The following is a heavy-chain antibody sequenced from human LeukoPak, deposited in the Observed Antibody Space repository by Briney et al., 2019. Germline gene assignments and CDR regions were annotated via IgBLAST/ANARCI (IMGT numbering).Heavy chain of an antibody. CDR2: FYYTGIT. CDR3: ARYALGATDYFDY. V-gene: IGHV4-39*07. D-gene: IGHD1-26*01. J-gene: IGHJ4*02. Sequence: SETLSLTCSVSGGSISGRSYYWGWIRQPPGKGLEWIGSFYYTGITYFNPSLKSRVTISVDTSKNQFSLKLSSVTAADTAVYYCARYALGATDYFDYWGQGTLVTVSS. CDR1: GGSISGRSYY.